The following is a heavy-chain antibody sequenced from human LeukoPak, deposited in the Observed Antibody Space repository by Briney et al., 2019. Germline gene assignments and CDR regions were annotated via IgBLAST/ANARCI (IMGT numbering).Heavy chain of an antibody. Sequence: ASVKVSCKASGYTFTGYYMHWVRQAPGQGLEWMGRINPNSGGTNYAQKFQGRVTMTRDTSISTAYMELSRLRSDDTAVYYCATLFTYGSGSYGFDYWGQGTLVIVSS. CDR2: INPNSGGT. J-gene: IGHJ4*02. D-gene: IGHD3-10*01. CDR3: ATLFTYGSGSYGFDY. V-gene: IGHV1-2*06. CDR1: GYTFTGYY.